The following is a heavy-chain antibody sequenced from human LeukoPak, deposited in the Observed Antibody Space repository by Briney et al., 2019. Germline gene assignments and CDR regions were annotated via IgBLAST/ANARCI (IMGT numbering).Heavy chain of an antibody. V-gene: IGHV4-61*10. Sequence: KTSETLSLTCTVSGGSISSGSYYWSWIRQPAGKGLEWIGYIYYSGSTNYNPSLKSRVTISVDTSKNQFSLKLSSVTAADTAVYYCAREVPYYYDSSGGYYFDYWGQGTLVTVSS. CDR3: AREVPYYYDSSGGYYFDY. CDR1: GGSISSGSYY. J-gene: IGHJ4*02. D-gene: IGHD3-22*01. CDR2: IYYSGST.